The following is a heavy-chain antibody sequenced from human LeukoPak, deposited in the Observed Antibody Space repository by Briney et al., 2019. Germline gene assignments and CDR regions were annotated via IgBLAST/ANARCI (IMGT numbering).Heavy chain of an antibody. CDR3: ARNQLGFDY. Sequence: GGSLRLSCVASGFTFSSYAMHWVRQAPGKGLDWVAVISYDGTNKFYTDSVKGRFTISRDNSKNTLYLQMNSLGAEDTVVYYCARNQLGFDYWGQGALVTVSS. CDR1: GFTFSSYA. J-gene: IGHJ4*02. CDR2: ISYDGTNK. D-gene: IGHD1-1*01. V-gene: IGHV3-30*04.